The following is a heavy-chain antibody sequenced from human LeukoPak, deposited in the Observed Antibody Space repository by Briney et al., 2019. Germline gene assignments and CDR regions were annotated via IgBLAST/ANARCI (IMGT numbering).Heavy chain of an antibody. CDR2: IIPIFGTA. V-gene: IGHV1-69*01. Sequence: SVKVSCKASGGTFSSYAISWVRQAPGQGLEWMGGIIPIFGTANYAQKFQGRVTITADESTSTAYMELSSLRSEDTAVYYCARGVPAALGSFDYWGQGTLVTVPS. CDR3: ARGVPAALGSFDY. D-gene: IGHD2-2*01. J-gene: IGHJ4*02. CDR1: GGTFSSYA.